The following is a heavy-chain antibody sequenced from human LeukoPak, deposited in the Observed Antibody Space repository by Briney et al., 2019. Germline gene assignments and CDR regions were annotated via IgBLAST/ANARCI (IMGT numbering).Heavy chain of an antibody. CDR3: ARGLLWFGNYYMDV. D-gene: IGHD3-10*01. V-gene: IGHV1-2*02. CDR1: GYTFTGYY. J-gene: IGHJ6*03. CDR2: INPNSGGT. Sequence: ASVKVSCKASGYTFTGYYMHWVRQAPGQGLEWMGWINPNSGGTNYAQKFQGRVTMTRDTSISTAYMELSSLRSEDMAVYYCARGLLWFGNYYMDVWGKGTTVTVSS.